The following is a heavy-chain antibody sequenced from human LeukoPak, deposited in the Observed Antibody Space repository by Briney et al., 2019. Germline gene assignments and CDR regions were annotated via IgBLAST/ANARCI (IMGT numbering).Heavy chain of an antibody. D-gene: IGHD6-19*01. Sequence: GGPLRLSCTASGFTFSSYWMHWVRQAPGKGLVWVSRIYSDGSSTSHADSVKGRFTISRDNAKNTLYQQMNSLRSEDTAVYYCARTYGSGRYPGDWFDPWGQGTLVTVSS. V-gene: IGHV3-74*01. J-gene: IGHJ5*02. CDR3: ARTYGSGRYPGDWFDP. CDR2: IYSDGSST. CDR1: GFTFSSYW.